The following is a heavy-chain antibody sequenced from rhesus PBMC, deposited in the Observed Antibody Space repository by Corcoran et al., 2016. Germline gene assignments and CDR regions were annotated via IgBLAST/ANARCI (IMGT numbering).Heavy chain of an antibody. CDR1: GGSISDDYY. CDR3: ASLLRNTVTPFDY. D-gene: IGHD4-23*01. CDR2: IYGSGGGT. Sequence: QVQLQESGPGLVKPSETLSLTCAVSGGSISDDYYWSWIRQPPGKGLEWIGYIYGSGGGTNYHPSLKNRVTISIDTSKNQFSLKLSSVTAADTAVYYCASLLRNTVTPFDYWGQGVLVTVSS. J-gene: IGHJ4*01. V-gene: IGHV4-106*01.